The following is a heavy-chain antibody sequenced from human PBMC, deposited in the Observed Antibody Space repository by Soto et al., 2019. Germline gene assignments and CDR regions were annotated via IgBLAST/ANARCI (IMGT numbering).Heavy chain of an antibody. CDR3: ARDGRLDV. J-gene: IGHJ6*02. V-gene: IGHV4-59*01. CDR1: GGSISSYY. CDR2: IYYSGST. Sequence: PSETLSLTCTVSGGSISSYYWSWIRQPPGKGLEWIGYIYYSGSTNYNPSLKSRVTISVDTSKNQFSLKLSSVTAADTAVYYCARDGRLDVWGQGTTVTVS.